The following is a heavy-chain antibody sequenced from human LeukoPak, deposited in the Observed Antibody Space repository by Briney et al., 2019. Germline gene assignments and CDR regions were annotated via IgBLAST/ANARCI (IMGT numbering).Heavy chain of an antibody. Sequence: SETLSLTCTVSGGSISSYYWSWIRQPPGKGLEWIGYIYYSGSTNYNPSLKSRVTISVDTSKNQFSLKLSSVTAADTAVYCCARDQYGSGTNGYWGQGTLVTVSS. V-gene: IGHV4-59*01. CDR3: ARDQYGSGTNGY. D-gene: IGHD3-10*01. CDR2: IYYSGST. CDR1: GGSISSYY. J-gene: IGHJ4*02.